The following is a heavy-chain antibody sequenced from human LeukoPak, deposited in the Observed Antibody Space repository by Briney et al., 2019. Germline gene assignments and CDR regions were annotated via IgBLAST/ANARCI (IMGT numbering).Heavy chain of an antibody. CDR3: ARGHNFTITFGGVIVD. CDR1: GFTFTGFY. J-gene: IGHJ4*02. D-gene: IGHD3-16*02. Sequence: ASVKVSCKASGFTFTGFYMHWVRQAPGQGLEWMGCINPNSGGTYYAQKFQDRVIMTRDTSISTAYMELSRLRSDDTAMYYCARGHNFTITFGGVIVDWGQGTLVTVSS. CDR2: INPNSGGT. V-gene: IGHV1-2*02.